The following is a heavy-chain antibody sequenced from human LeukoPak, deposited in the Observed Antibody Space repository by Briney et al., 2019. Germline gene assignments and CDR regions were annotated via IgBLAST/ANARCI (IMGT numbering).Heavy chain of an antibody. CDR1: GGSISSSSYY. D-gene: IGHD2-2*02. CDR3: ARDIYGNDAFDI. Sequence: PSETLSLTCTVSGGSISSSSYYWGWIRQPPGKGLEWIGYIYYSGSTNYNPSLKSRVTISVDTSKNQFSLKLSSVTAADTAVYYCARDIYGNDAFDIWGQGTMVTVSS. V-gene: IGHV4-61*01. CDR2: IYYSGST. J-gene: IGHJ3*02.